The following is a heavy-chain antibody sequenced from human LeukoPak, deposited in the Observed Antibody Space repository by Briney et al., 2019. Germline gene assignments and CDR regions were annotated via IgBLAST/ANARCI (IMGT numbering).Heavy chain of an antibody. Sequence: GGSLRLSCAASGFTFSSYAMSWVRQAPGKGLEWVSGISGSGGSTYYADSVKGRFTISRDNSKNTLYLQMNSLRAEDTAVYYCAKALPLHCINGVCPDAEYFQHWGQGTLVIVSS. CDR1: GFTFSSYA. CDR3: AKALPLHCINGVCPDAEYFQH. D-gene: IGHD2-8*01. CDR2: ISGSGGST. V-gene: IGHV3-23*01. J-gene: IGHJ1*01.